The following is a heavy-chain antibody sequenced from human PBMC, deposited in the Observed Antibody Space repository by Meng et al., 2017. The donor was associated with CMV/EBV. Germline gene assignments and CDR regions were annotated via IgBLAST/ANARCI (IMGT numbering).Heavy chain of an antibody. CDR3: ASRITIFGVVTAFDP. Sequence: HRPLQEPGPGLVKPSETLSLTCTVSGGSISSSSYYWGWIRQPPGKGLEWIGSIYYSGSTYYNPSLKSRVTISVDTSKNQFSLKLSSVTAADTAVYYCASRITIFGVVTAFDPWGQGTLVTVSS. CDR1: GGSISSSSYY. J-gene: IGHJ5*02. V-gene: IGHV4-39*07. CDR2: IYYSGST. D-gene: IGHD3-3*01.